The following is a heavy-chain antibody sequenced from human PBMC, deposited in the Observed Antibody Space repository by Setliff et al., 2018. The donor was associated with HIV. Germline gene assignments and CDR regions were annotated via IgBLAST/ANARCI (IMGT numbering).Heavy chain of an antibody. CDR3: ARDSDGSSYYHFAH. D-gene: IGHD3-22*01. V-gene: IGHV4-61*01. CDR1: GGSISSGSYF. Sequence: SETLSLTCTVSGGSISSGSYFWSWIRQPPGKGLECICHISYSGTTNYNPSLESRVSISVDTSKNQFSLKLKSVTAADTAVYYCARDSDGSSYYHFAHWSQGTLVTVSS. CDR2: ISYSGTT. J-gene: IGHJ4*02.